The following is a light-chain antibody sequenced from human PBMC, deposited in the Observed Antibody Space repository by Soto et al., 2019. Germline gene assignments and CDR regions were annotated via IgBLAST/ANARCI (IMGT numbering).Light chain of an antibody. V-gene: IGKV3-11*01. Sequence: EIVLTQSPVTLSLSPGERATLSCRASQSVSSYLAWYQQKPGQAPRVLIYDASNRATGIPARFSGSGAGTDFTLTISSLEPEDFAVYYCQQRSNWPITFGQGTRLEI. J-gene: IGKJ5*01. CDR1: QSVSSY. CDR2: DAS. CDR3: QQRSNWPIT.